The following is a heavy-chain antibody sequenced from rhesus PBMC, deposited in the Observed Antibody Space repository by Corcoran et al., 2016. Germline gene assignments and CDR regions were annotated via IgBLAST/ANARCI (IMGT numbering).Heavy chain of an antibody. J-gene: IGHJ4*01. CDR3: AAVEVEYCTGSGCYWNYFDY. CDR1: GYIFTSYV. D-gene: IGHD2-21*01. V-gene: IGHV1-70*01. Sequence: QEQLVQSGAEVKKPGASVKVSCKASGYIFTSYVISWLRQAPGQEFEWRGGIHPGYGRPSYAQKFQGRVTITADMFTSTVYMELSSLRSEDMAVYYCAAVEVEYCTGSGCYWNYFDYWGQGVLVTVSS. CDR2: IHPGYGRP.